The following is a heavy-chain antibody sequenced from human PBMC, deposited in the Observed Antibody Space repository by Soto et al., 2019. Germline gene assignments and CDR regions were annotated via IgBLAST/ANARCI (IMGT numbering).Heavy chain of an antibody. CDR2: IYTGGNT. CDR3: ARGPSGDKVHY. CDR1: GGSIRSDDYC. J-gene: IGHJ4*02. Sequence: SETLSLTCTVSGGSIRSDDYCWSWIRQPPDKGLEWIGHIYTGGNTYSSPSFKSRITILVDTSETQFSLKLSSVTAADTAVYFCARGPSGDKVHYWGQGILVTVSS. V-gene: IGHV4-30-4*01. D-gene: IGHD7-27*01.